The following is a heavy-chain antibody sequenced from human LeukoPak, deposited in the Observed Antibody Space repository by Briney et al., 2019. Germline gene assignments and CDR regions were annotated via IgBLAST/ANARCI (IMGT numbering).Heavy chain of an antibody. V-gene: IGHV3-30-3*01. J-gene: IGHJ4*02. CDR1: GFTFSSYA. CDR2: ISYDGSNK. CDR3: ARGLYDSSGD. D-gene: IGHD3-22*01. Sequence: PGRSLRLSCAASGFTFSSYAMHWVRQAPSKGLEWVAVISYDGSNKYYADSVKGRFTISRDNSKNTLYLQMNSLRAEDTAVYYCARGLYDSSGDWGQGTLVTVSS.